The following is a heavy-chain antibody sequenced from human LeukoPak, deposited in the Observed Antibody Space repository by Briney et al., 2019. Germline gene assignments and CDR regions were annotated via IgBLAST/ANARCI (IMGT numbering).Heavy chain of an antibody. D-gene: IGHD1-1*01. Sequence: SETLSLTCTVSGGSISSYDWSWIRQPPGKGLEWIWYIYYSGGNNYNPSLKSRVTISVETSKNHFFLKLSYVPAADTAVYYCARITKVHDAFAIWGQGTMVTVSS. CDR1: GGSISSYD. CDR3: ARITKVHDAFAI. J-gene: IGHJ3*02. V-gene: IGHV4-59*01. CDR2: IYYSGGN.